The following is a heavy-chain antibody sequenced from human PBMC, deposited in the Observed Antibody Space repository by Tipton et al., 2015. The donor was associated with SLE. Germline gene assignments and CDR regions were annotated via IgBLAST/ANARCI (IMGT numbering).Heavy chain of an antibody. J-gene: IGHJ4*02. CDR1: GYTFTSYD. Sequence: QSGAEVKKPGASVKVSCKASGYTFTSYDINWVRQATGQGLEWMGGMNPNSGNTGYAQKFQGRVTMTRNTSISTAYMELSSLRSEDTSAYYCARGDPPPAGFFGCGGQATLVTVSS. CDR2: MNPNSGNT. CDR3: ARGDPPPAGFFGC. V-gene: IGHV1-8*01. D-gene: IGHD6-25*01.